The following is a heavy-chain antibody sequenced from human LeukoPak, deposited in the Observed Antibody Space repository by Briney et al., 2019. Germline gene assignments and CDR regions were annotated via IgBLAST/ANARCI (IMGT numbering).Heavy chain of an antibody. Sequence: SETLSLTCTVSGASVSSSNYYWGWIRQPPGKGLEWIGSIYYSGSTYYNPSLKSRVTISVDTSKNQFSLMLTSVTAADTAVYYCARGVVITGLDYWGQGTLVTVTS. CDR1: GASVSSSNYY. J-gene: IGHJ4*02. CDR3: ARGVVITGLDY. D-gene: IGHD3-3*01. CDR2: IYYSGST. V-gene: IGHV4-39*07.